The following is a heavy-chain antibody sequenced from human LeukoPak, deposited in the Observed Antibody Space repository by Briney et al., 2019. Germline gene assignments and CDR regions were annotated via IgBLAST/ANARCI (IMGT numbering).Heavy chain of an antibody. J-gene: IGHJ4*02. Sequence: GGSLRLSCAASGFTFSSYAMHWVRQAPGKGLEWVAVISYDGSNKYYADSVKGRFTISRDNSKNTLYLQMNSLSAEDTAVYYCAKPSNWNYGDFDYWGQGTLVTVSS. V-gene: IGHV3-30*04. CDR3: AKPSNWNYGDFDY. CDR2: ISYDGSNK. D-gene: IGHD1-7*01. CDR1: GFTFSSYA.